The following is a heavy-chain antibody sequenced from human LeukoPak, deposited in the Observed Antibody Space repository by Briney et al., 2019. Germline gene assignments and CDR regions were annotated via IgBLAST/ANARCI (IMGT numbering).Heavy chain of an antibody. CDR3: ALRHGYSYGPAGYFDY. CDR1: GFTVSSNY. D-gene: IGHD5-18*01. CDR2: ISGSGGST. J-gene: IGHJ4*02. Sequence: GGSLRLSCAASGFTVSSNYMSWVRQAPGKGLEWVSAISGSGGSTYYADSVKGRFTISRDNSKNTLYLQMNSLRAEDTAVYYCALRHGYSYGPAGYFDYWGQGTLVTVSS. V-gene: IGHV3-23*01.